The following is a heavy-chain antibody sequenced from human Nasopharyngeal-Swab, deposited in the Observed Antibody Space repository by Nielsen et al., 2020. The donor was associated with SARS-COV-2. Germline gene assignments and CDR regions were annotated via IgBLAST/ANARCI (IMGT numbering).Heavy chain of an antibody. D-gene: IGHD6-6*01. CDR3: ARIRYEGSSEDPYYYYYYMDV. CDR2: IDWDDDK. CDR1: GFSLSTSGMC. J-gene: IGHJ6*03. Sequence: SGPTLVKPTQTLTLTCTFSGFSLSTSGMCVSWIRQPPGKALEWLARIDWDDDKYYSTSLKTRLTISKDTSKNQVVLTMTNMDPVDTATYYCARIRYEGSSEDPYYYYYYMDVWGKGTMVTVSS. V-gene: IGHV2-70*11.